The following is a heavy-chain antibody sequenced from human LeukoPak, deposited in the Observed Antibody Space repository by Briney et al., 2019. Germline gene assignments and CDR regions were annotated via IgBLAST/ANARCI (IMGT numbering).Heavy chain of an antibody. CDR2: ISYDGSNK. V-gene: IGHV3-30*18. Sequence: PGGSLRLSCAASGFTFSSYGMHWVRQAPGKGLEWVAVISYDGSNKYYADSVKGRFTISRDNSKNTLYLQRNSLRAEDTAVYYCAKDQDTVTTGYFDYWGQGTLVTVSS. D-gene: IGHD4-17*01. CDR3: AKDQDTVTTGYFDY. J-gene: IGHJ4*02. CDR1: GFTFSSYG.